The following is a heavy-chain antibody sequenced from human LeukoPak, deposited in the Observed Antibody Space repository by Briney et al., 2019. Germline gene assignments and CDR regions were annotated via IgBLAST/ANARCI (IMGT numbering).Heavy chain of an antibody. CDR1: GFTFSSYV. V-gene: IGHV3-23*01. Sequence: GGSLTLSCAVSGFTFSSYVMSWVRQAPGKGLEWVSSMIIPGNYIYYTDSLKGRFTISRDNFRNTLYLQMNSLRAEDTAVYFCAKTTGDFGLTIDYWGQGALVTVSS. CDR2: MIIPGNYI. D-gene: IGHD2-21*02. J-gene: IGHJ4*02. CDR3: AKTTGDFGLTIDY.